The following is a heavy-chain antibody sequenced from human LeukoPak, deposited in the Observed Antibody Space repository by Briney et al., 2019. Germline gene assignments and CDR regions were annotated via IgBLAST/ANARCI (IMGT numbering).Heavy chain of an antibody. D-gene: IGHD4-17*01. J-gene: IGHJ4*02. CDR2: INTNTGNP. CDR1: GYTFTSYA. Sequence: ASVKVSCKASGYTFTSYAMDWVRQAPGQGLEWMGWINTNTGNPTYAQGFTGRFVFSLDTSVSTAYLQISSLKAEDTAVYYCARGRIQDPDYGDYYYFDYWGQGTLVTVSS. V-gene: IGHV7-4-1*02. CDR3: ARGRIQDPDYGDYYYFDY.